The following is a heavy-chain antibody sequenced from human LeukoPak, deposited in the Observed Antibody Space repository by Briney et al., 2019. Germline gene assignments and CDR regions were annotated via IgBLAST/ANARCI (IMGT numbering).Heavy chain of an antibody. Sequence: GGSLRLSCAASGFTFSSYEMNWVRQAPGKGLEWVSYISSSGSTIYYADSVKGRFTISRDNAKNSLYLRMNSLRAEDTAVYYCARDSRWFGEFFWGQGTLVTVSS. J-gene: IGHJ1*01. CDR3: ARDSRWFGEFF. V-gene: IGHV3-48*03. D-gene: IGHD3-10*01. CDR1: GFTFSSYE. CDR2: ISSSGSTI.